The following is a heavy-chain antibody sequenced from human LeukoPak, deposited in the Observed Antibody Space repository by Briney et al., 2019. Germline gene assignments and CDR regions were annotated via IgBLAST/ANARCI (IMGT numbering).Heavy chain of an antibody. D-gene: IGHD3-3*01. V-gene: IGHV3-33*01. Sequence: GSLRLSCAASGFTFSSYGMHWVRQAPGKGLEWVALILFDGSNEYYADSVKGRFTISRDNSKNTLYLQMNSLRTEDTALYYCARDGTLFGFDPWGQGTLVTVSS. CDR1: GFTFSSYG. CDR2: ILFDGSNE. CDR3: ARDGTLFGFDP. J-gene: IGHJ5*02.